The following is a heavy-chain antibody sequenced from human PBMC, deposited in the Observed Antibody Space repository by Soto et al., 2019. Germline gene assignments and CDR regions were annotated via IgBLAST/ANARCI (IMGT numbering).Heavy chain of an antibody. CDR2: ISSNGGST. Sequence: GGSLRLSCSASGFTFSSYAMHWVRQAPGKGLEYVSAISSNGGSTYYADSVKGRFTISRDNSKNTLYLQMSSLRAEDTAVYYCVKAKISTYCSSTSCSYYYYGMDVWGQGTTVTV. J-gene: IGHJ6*02. V-gene: IGHV3-64D*08. D-gene: IGHD2-2*01. CDR1: GFTFSSYA. CDR3: VKAKISTYCSSTSCSYYYYGMDV.